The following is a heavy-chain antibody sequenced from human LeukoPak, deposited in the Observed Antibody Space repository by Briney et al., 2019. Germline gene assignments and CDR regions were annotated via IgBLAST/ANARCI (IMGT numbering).Heavy chain of an antibody. D-gene: IGHD6-19*01. CDR3: ARETEQWLVQYWFDP. CDR1: GFTFSSYA. Sequence: GGSLRLSCAASGFTFSSYAMIWVRQAPGKGLEWVSSTGAGGGSTYYADSVKGRFTISRDNSNNTLYLQMNSLRAEDTAVYYCARETEQWLVQYWFDPWGQGTLVTVSS. V-gene: IGHV3-23*01. J-gene: IGHJ5*02. CDR2: TGAGGGST.